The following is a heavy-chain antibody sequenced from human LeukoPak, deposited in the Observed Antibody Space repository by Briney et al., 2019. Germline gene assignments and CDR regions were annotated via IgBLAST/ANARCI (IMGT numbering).Heavy chain of an antibody. V-gene: IGHV3-53*01. J-gene: IGHJ1*01. CDR2: MYTGGTT. CDR3: AKDEATSGGGLAS. D-gene: IGHD3-16*01. CDR1: GFIVSGTH. Sequence: PGGSLRLSCAASGFIVSGTHMTWVRQAPGKGLEWVSAMYTGGTTYYADSVSGRFTIFRDNAKNTLYLQMNSLRTEDTAVYYCAKDEATSGGGLASWGQGTLVIVSS.